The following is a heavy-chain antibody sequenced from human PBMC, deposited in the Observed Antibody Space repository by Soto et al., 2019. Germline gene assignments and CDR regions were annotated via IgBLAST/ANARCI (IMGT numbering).Heavy chain of an antibody. V-gene: IGHV1-69*01. CDR2: INSFSATA. D-gene: IGHD3-16*01. Sequence: QVQLVQSGAEVKKPGSSVKVSSKASGGTFSSYGVTWVRQAPGPGLEWVGGINSFSATANYAQRFQGRVTITADESTSTAYMELISLRSEDTAVYYGVRPGLKRGSSWFDPWGQGTLVIVSS. J-gene: IGHJ5*02. CDR3: VRPGLKRGSSWFDP. CDR1: GGTFSSYG.